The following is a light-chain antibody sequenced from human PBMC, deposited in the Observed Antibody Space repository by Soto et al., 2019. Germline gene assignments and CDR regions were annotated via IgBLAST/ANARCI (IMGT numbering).Light chain of an antibody. CDR2: GAS. Sequence: EIVLTQSPGTLSLSPGKRATLSCRASQSISSSYLAWYQQRPGQAPRLLIYGASSRATGIPDRFSGSGSGTEFTLTISRLEPEDFAVYYCQQYGSLSWTFGQGTKLDIK. V-gene: IGKV3-20*01. CDR3: QQYGSLSWT. J-gene: IGKJ1*01. CDR1: QSISSSY.